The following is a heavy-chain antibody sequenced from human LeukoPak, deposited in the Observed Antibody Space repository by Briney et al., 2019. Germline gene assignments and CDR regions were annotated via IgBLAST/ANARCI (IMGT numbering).Heavy chain of an antibody. J-gene: IGHJ5*02. Sequence: ASVKVSCKASGDTFTAYYVHWVRLAPGQGLEWMGCITPNSGGTNYAQNVQGRVSMTRDMSISTAYQELSGLRSDDTAVSYCARGFRLSAIEDWFDPWGQGTLVTVSS. D-gene: IGHD2-2*02. CDR2: ITPNSGGT. CDR3: ARGFRLSAIEDWFDP. V-gene: IGHV1-2*02. CDR1: GDTFTAYY.